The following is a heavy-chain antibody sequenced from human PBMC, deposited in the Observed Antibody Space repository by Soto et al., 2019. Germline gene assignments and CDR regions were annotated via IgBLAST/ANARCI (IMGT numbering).Heavy chain of an antibody. V-gene: IGHV3-7*01. Sequence: EVQLVESGGGWFHPGGSWRPPCAASGFTFSNYWLNWAARPQARGLEWVANIKQDGSEKYYVDSVKGRFTISRDNAKNSLYLQMNSLRVEDTAVYYCERIVGTTTWYFDYWGQGTLVTVSS. CDR1: GFTFSNYW. J-gene: IGHJ4*02. CDR2: IKQDGSEK. CDR3: ERIVGTTTWYFDY. D-gene: IGHD1-26*01.